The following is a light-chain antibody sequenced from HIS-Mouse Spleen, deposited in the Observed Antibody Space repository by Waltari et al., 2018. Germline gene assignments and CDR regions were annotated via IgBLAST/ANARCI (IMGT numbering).Light chain of an antibody. CDR2: DVS. V-gene: IGLV2-11*01. Sequence: QSALTQPRSVSGSPGQSVTISCTGTSSDDGGYNYVSWYQQHPGKAPKLMIYDVSKRPSGVPDRFSGSKSGNTASLTISGIQAEDEADYYCCSYAGSYTLVFGGGTKLTVL. CDR1: SSDDGGYNY. J-gene: IGLJ2*01. CDR3: CSYAGSYTLV.